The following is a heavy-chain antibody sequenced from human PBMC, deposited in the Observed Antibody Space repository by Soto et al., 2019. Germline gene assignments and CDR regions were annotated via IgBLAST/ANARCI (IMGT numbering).Heavy chain of an antibody. V-gene: IGHV3-23*01. CDR3: AKTAAAGHHSRPLDY. J-gene: IGHJ4*02. CDR2: ISGSGGST. CDR1: GFTFSSYA. D-gene: IGHD6-13*01. Sequence: PGGSLRLSCAASGFTFSSYAMSWVRQAPGKGLEWVSAISGSGGSTYYADSVKGRITISRDNSKNTQYLQMNSLRAEDTAVYYCAKTAAAGHHSRPLDYWGQGTLVTVSS.